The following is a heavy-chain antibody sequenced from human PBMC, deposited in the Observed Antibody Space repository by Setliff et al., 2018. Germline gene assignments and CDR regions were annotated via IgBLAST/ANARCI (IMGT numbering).Heavy chain of an antibody. CDR1: GGSISSGSYY. J-gene: IGHJ3*02. CDR3: ARTMYSSSWYGAFDI. V-gene: IGHV4-61*09. D-gene: IGHD6-13*01. Sequence: SETLSLTCTVSGGSISSGSYYWSWIRQPAGKGLEWIGHIYTSGSTNYNPSLKSRVTISVDTSKNQLSLKLSSVTAADTAVYYCARTMYSSSWYGAFDIWGQGTMVTVSS. CDR2: IYTSGST.